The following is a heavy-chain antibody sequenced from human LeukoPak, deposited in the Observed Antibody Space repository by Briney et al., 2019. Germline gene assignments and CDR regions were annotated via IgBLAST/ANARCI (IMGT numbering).Heavy chain of an antibody. CDR3: ARGYCSGGSCYYRVNWFDP. V-gene: IGHV1-8*01. CDR1: GYTFTSYD. D-gene: IGHD2-15*01. J-gene: IGHJ5*02. Sequence: ASVKVSCKASGYTFTSYDINWVRQATGQGLEWVGWMNPNSGNTGYAQKFQGRVTMTRNTSISTAYMELSSLRSEDTAVYYCARGYCSGGSCYYRVNWFDPWGQGTLVTVSS. CDR2: MNPNSGNT.